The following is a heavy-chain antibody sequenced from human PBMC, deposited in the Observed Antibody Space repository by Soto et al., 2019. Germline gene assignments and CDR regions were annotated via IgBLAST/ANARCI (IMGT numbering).Heavy chain of an antibody. CDR2: ISGSDSKT. D-gene: IGHD3-22*01. J-gene: IGHJ4*02. CDR3: AKCDYYDSSGYRCGIDY. Sequence: PGGSLRLSCAASGFTFSDSAMNWVRQAPGKGLEWVSIISGSDSKTYYADSVKGRFTISRDNSKNMLYLDMNSLRAEDTAVYYCAKCDYYDSSGYRCGIDYWGQGTLVTVSS. V-gene: IGHV3-23*01. CDR1: GFTFSDSA.